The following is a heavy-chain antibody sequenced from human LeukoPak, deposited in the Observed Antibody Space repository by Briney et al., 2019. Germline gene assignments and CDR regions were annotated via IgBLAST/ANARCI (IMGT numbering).Heavy chain of an antibody. J-gene: IGHJ4*02. CDR1: GGTFSSYA. V-gene: IGHV1-69*13. D-gene: IGHD3-9*01. CDR3: ARDLYDILTGYYLDY. Sequence: SVKVSCKASGGTFSSYAISWVRQALGQGLEWMGGFIPIFGTANYAQNFQGRVTITADESTSTAYMELSSLRSEDTAVYYCARDLYDILTGYYLDYWGQGTLVTVSS. CDR2: FIPIFGTA.